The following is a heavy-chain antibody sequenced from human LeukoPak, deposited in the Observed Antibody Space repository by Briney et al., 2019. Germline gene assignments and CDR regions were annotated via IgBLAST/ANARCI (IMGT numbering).Heavy chain of an antibody. Sequence: GGSLRLSCAASGFTFSNYGMNWVRQAPGKGLEWVSIITSGVGITYYADSVKGRFTISRHNSKNTLYLQMNSLRAEDTAVYYCAKGDYYDLDYWGQGTLVTVSS. CDR3: AKGDYYDLDY. CDR2: ITSGVGIT. D-gene: IGHD3-22*01. CDR1: GFTFSNYG. V-gene: IGHV3-23*01. J-gene: IGHJ4*02.